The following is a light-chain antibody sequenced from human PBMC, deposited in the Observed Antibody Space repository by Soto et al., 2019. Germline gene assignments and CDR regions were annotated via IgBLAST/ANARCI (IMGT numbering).Light chain of an antibody. CDR2: EVR. CDR3: SSHTTRNTRV. J-gene: IGLJ1*01. CDR1: SSDVGAYDF. Sequence: QSVLTQPASVSVSPGQSITISCTGTSSDVGAYDFVSWYQQHPDKAPKLMIYEVRARPSGVSNRFSGSKSFNTATLTISGLQAEDEADYYCSSHTTRNTRVFGTGTKVTVL. V-gene: IGLV2-14*03.